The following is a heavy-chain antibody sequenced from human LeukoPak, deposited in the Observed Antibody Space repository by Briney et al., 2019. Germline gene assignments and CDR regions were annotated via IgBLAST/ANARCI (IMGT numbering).Heavy chain of an antibody. D-gene: IGHD1-1*01. V-gene: IGHV4-59*08. CDR2: ISYSGST. Sequence: SETLSLTCTVSGGSISSYHWSWIRQPPGKGLEWIGYISYSGSTNYNPSLKSRVTISVDASKNQFSLKLSSVTAADTAVYYCARHTTETGYYFDYWGQGALVTVSS. J-gene: IGHJ4*02. CDR1: GGSISSYH. CDR3: ARHTTETGYYFDY.